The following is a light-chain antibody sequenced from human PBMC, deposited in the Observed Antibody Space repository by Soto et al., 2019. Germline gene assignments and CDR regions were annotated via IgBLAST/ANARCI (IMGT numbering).Light chain of an antibody. CDR3: SSYTSSSTLSV. Sequence: QSALTQPASVSGSPGQSITISCTGTSSDVGGYNYVSWYQQHPGKAPKLMIFEVSNRPSGVSYRFSGSKSGNTASLTISGLQAEDEADYYCSSYTSSSTLSVFGSGTKLTVL. CDR2: EVS. J-gene: IGLJ1*01. CDR1: SSDVGGYNY. V-gene: IGLV2-14*01.